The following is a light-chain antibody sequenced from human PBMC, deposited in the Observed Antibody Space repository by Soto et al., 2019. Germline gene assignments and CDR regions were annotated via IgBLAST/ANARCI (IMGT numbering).Light chain of an antibody. V-gene: IGKV1-5*01. CDR3: QQYNRYSSFT. J-gene: IGKJ2*01. CDR2: DAS. CDR1: QSISGW. Sequence: DIQMTQSPSTLSASIGDRVTITCRASQSISGWLAWYQQKPGKAPKLLIYDASNLESGVPSRFSGSGSGTEFTLTISSLQPDAFATYYCQQYNRYSSFTFGQGTNLEIK.